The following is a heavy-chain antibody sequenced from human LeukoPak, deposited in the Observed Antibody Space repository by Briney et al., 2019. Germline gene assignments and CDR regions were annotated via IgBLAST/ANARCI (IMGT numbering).Heavy chain of an antibody. D-gene: IGHD3-22*01. V-gene: IGHV4-59*01. CDR3: ATDSWSRDAFDI. Sequence: PSETLSLTCTVSGGSISSYYWSWIRQPPGKGLEWIGYIYYSGSTNYNPSLKSRVTISVDTSKNQFSLKLSSVTAADTAVYYCATDSWSRDAFDIWGQGTMVTASS. J-gene: IGHJ3*02. CDR2: IYYSGST. CDR1: GGSISSYY.